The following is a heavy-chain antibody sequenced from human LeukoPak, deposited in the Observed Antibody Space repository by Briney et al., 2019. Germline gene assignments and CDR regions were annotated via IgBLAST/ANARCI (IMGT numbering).Heavy chain of an antibody. V-gene: IGHV3-48*03. CDR3: ARMQQLVDFVDY. J-gene: IGHJ4*02. D-gene: IGHD6-13*01. CDR1: GFTFSSYE. CDR2: ISSSGSTI. Sequence: GGSLRLSCAASGFTFSSYEMNWVRQAPGKGLEWVSYISSSGSTIYYADSVKGRFTISRDNAKNSVYLQMNSLRAEDTAVYYCARMQQLVDFVDYWGQGTLVTVSS.